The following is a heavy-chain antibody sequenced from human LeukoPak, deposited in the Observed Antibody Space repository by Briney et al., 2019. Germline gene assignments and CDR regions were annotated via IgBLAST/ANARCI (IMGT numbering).Heavy chain of an antibody. D-gene: IGHD2-2*01. Sequence: PGGSLRLSCATSGFTFSGYWMYWVRQAPGKGLVWVSRINSDGSKIDDADSVKGRFTISRDNAKNTLYLQMNSLRVEDTAVYYCARVSSYCSSISGKEPLGYWGQGTLVTVSS. CDR1: GFTFSGYW. CDR2: INSDGSKI. J-gene: IGHJ4*02. V-gene: IGHV3-74*01. CDR3: ARVSSYCSSISGKEPLGY.